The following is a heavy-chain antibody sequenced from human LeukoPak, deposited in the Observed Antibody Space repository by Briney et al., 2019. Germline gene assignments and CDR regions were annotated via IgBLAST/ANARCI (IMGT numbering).Heavy chain of an antibody. D-gene: IGHD3-9*01. Sequence: QAGGSLRLSCATSGFTFSSYAMSWVRQAPGKGLERVANIKQDGSEKYYVDSVKGRFTISRDNAKNSLYLQMNSLRAEDTAVYYCARDRGYDILTGYDYYYGMDVWGQGTTVTVSS. CDR2: IKQDGSEK. CDR3: ARDRGYDILTGYDYYYGMDV. V-gene: IGHV3-7*01. CDR1: GFTFSSYA. J-gene: IGHJ6*02.